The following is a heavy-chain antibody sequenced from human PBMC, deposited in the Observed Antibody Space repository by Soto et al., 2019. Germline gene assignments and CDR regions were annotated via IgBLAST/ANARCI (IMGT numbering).Heavy chain of an antibody. V-gene: IGHV1-18*01. CDR2: ISAYNGNT. Sequence: ASVKVSCKASGYTFTSYGISWVRQAPGQGLEWMGWISAYNGNTNYAQKLQGRVTMTTDTSTSTAYMELRSLRSDDTAVYHCAREVAVAGHDAFDIWGQGTMVTVSS. CDR3: AREVAVAGHDAFDI. J-gene: IGHJ3*02. D-gene: IGHD6-19*01. CDR1: GYTFTSYG.